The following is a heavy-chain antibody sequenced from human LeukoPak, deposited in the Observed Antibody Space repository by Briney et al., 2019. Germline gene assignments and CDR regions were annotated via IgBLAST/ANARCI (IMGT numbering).Heavy chain of an antibody. V-gene: IGHV3-15*06. Sequence: GGSLRLSCAASGFILGNAWMSWVRQASGKGLEWVAHIKRNFEGATQHYAASVNGRFTISKDESKNIVFLQMSSLRTEDTAVYFCTTEGFTYGHHSFDSWGQGTLVTVSS. J-gene: IGHJ4*02. D-gene: IGHD5-18*01. CDR3: TTEGFTYGHHSFDS. CDR2: IKRNFEGATQ. CDR1: GFILGNAW.